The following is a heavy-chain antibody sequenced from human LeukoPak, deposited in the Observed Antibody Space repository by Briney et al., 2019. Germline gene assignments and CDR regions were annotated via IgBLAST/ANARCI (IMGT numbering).Heavy chain of an antibody. V-gene: IGHV3-74*01. CDR3: ARVWTICPSCYTREDY. CDR1: GFTFSSYW. J-gene: IGHJ4*02. CDR2: INSDGSST. D-gene: IGHD2-2*02. Sequence: PGGSLRLSCAASGFTFSSYWMHWVRQAPGKGLVWVSRINSDGSSTSYADSVKGRFTISRDNAKNTLYLQMNSLRAEDTAVYYCARVWTICPSCYTREDYWGQGTLVTVSS.